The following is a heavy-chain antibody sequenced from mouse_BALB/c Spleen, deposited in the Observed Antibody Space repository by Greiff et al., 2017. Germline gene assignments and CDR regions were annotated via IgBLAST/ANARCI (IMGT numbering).Heavy chain of an antibody. CDR2: INSNGGST. J-gene: IGHJ2*01. CDR1: GFTFSSYG. V-gene: IGHV5-6-3*01. D-gene: IGHD1-1*01. CDR3: ARDRTTVAPFDY. Sequence: EVKVEESGGGLVQPGGSLKLSCAASGFTFSSYGMSWVRQTPDKRLELVATINSNGGSTYYPDSVKGRFTISRDNAKNTLYLQMSSLKSEDTAMYYCARDRTTVAPFDYWGQGTTLTVSS.